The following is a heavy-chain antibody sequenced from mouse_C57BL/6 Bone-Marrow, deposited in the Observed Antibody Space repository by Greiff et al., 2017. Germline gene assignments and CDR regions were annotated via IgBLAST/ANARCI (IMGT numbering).Heavy chain of an antibody. CDR2: ISSGSSTI. V-gene: IGHV5-17*01. D-gene: IGHD1-1*01. CDR1: GFTFSDYG. Sequence: EVKVVESGGGLVKPGGSLKLSCAASGFTFSDYGMHWVRQAPEKGLEWVAYISSGSSTIYYADTVKGRFTISRDNAKNTLFLQMTSLRSEDTAMYYCARDYYGSSLYYFDYWGQGTTLTVSS. J-gene: IGHJ2*01. CDR3: ARDYYGSSLYYFDY.